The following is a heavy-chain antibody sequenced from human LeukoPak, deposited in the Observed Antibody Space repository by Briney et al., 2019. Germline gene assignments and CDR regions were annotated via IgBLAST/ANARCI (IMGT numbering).Heavy chain of an antibody. D-gene: IGHD3-10*01. CDR2: IKKDGSEI. V-gene: IGHV3-7*01. Sequence: GGSLRLSCAASGFTFSSYSMNWLRQSPGKAREWVTNIKKDGSEIYYVDSVKGRFTISRDNAKNSLYLQMNSLRAEDTAVYYCARPGGYYYYYYLDVWGNGTTVTVSS. J-gene: IGHJ6*03. CDR1: GFTFSSYS. CDR3: ARPGGYYYYYYLDV.